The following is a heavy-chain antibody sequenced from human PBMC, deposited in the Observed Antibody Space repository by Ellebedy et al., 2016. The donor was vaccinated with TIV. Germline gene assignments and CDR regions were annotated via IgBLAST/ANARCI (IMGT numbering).Heavy chain of an antibody. CDR2: ISGSGGST. V-gene: IGHV3-23*01. D-gene: IGHD4/OR15-4a*01. CDR1: AFTFSSYA. CDR3: AKSLNYGEGYYNYYYGMDV. J-gene: IGHJ6*02. Sequence: GGSLRLXXAASAFTFSSYAMNWVRQAPGKGLEWVACISGSGGSTYYAASVKGRFTISRDNSKNTLYLQMNSLRAEDTAVYYCAKSLNYGEGYYNYYYGMDVWGQGTTVTVSS.